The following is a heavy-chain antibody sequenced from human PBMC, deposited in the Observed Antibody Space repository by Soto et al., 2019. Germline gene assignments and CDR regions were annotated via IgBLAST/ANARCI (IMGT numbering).Heavy chain of an antibody. J-gene: IGHJ6*02. CDR1: GFTFNIYA. CDR3: AREADDGYRYINYGLDV. CDR2: ISFDGTKK. D-gene: IGHD2-21*02. V-gene: IGHV3-30-3*01. Sequence: GGSLRLSCAASGFTFNIYALHWVRQAPGKGLEWVAVISFDGTKKYYSDSVKGRFTISRDNLKNTLYLQMNNLRVEDAALYFCAREADDGYRYINYGLDVWGQGTTVTVSS.